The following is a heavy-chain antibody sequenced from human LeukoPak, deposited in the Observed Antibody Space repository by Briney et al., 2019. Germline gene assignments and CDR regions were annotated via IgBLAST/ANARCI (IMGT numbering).Heavy chain of an antibody. CDR1: GGSISSGGYS. D-gene: IGHD5-12*01. J-gene: IGHJ4*02. CDR3: ARGVDIAATLNLLDDYFDY. Sequence: PSQTLSLTCAVSGGSISSGGYSWSWIRQPPGKGLEWIGYIYHSGSTNYNPSLKSRVTISVDTSKNQFSLKLSSVTAADTAVYYCARGVDIAATLNLLDDYFDYWGQGTLVTVSS. CDR2: IYHSGST. V-gene: IGHV4-30-2*01.